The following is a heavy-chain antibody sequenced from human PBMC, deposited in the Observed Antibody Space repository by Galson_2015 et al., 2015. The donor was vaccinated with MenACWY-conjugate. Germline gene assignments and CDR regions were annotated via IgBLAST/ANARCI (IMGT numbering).Heavy chain of an antibody. J-gene: IGHJ3*02. CDR2: IDSDGGRI. CDR1: GFTFSDYW. D-gene: IGHD1-26*01. CDR3: ARGGATKLIIVGGITDI. Sequence: SLRLSCAASGFTFSDYWMHWVRQGPGKGLEWISRIDSDGGRITYADSVRGRFTISRDNAKNTLYLQMISLRAEDTAVYYCARGGATKLIIVGGITDIWGQGTMVTVSS. V-gene: IGHV3-74*01.